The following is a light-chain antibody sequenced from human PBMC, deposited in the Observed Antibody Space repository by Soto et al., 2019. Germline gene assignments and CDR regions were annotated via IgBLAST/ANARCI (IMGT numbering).Light chain of an antibody. CDR2: EVS. CDR3: SSYTSTSTVV. CDR1: NSDIGGYNY. J-gene: IGLJ1*01. Sequence: QSALTQPASVSGSPGQSITISCTGTNSDIGGYNYVSWYQQHPGRAPKLIIFEVSNRPSGVSIRFSGSKSGNTASLTISGLQAEDEAEFYCSSYTSTSTVVFGTGTKVTVL. V-gene: IGLV2-14*01.